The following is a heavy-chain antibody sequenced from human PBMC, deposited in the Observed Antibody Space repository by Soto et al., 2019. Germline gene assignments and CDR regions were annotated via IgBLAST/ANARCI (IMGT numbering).Heavy chain of an antibody. D-gene: IGHD2-15*01. CDR2: INHSGST. CDR1: GGSFSGYY. Sequence: ETLSLTCAVYGGSFSGYYWSWIRQPPGKGLEWIGEINHSGSTNYNPSLKSRVTISVDTSKNQFSLKLSSVTAADTAVYYCARDSIRILDYWGQGTLVTVSS. V-gene: IGHV4-34*01. CDR3: ARDSIRILDY. J-gene: IGHJ4*02.